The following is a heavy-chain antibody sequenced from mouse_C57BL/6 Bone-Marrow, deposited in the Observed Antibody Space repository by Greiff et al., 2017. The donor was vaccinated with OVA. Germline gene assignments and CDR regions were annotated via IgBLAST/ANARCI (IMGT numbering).Heavy chain of an antibody. CDR1: GFSFNTYA. V-gene: IGHV10-1*01. CDR2: IRSKSNNYAT. J-gene: IGHJ4*01. Sequence: EVKVVESGGGLVQPKGSLKLSCAASGFSFNTYAMNWVRQAPGKGLEWVARIRSKSNNYATYYADSVKDRFTISRDDSESMLYLQMNNLKTEDTAMYYCVRHVLPYAMDYWGQGTSVTVSS. CDR3: VRHVLPYAMDY.